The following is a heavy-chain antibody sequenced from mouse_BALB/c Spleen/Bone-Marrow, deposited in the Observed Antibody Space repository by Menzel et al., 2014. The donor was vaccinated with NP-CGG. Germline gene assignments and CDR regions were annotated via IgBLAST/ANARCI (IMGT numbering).Heavy chain of an antibody. CDR2: INNNGGKT. D-gene: IGHD1-1*01. CDR3: ARDDGFYGLDR. Sequence: VQLQQSGGGLVQPGGSLKLSCAASGFTSSNYGMSWVRQTPDKRLDLVATINNNGGKTYSTDSVKGRFTISRDNAKNTLYLQMSSLKSEDTAMYYCARDDGFYGLDRWGQGTSITVSS. CDR1: GFTSSNYG. V-gene: IGHV5-6-3*01. J-gene: IGHJ4*01.